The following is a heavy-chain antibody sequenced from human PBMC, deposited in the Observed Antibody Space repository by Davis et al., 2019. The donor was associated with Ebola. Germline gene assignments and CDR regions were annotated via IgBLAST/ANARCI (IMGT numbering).Heavy chain of an antibody. D-gene: IGHD5-12*01. CDR1: GGTFSNSA. V-gene: IGHV1-46*03. CDR3: TTPGGQDSGYDVFDI. Sequence: ASVKVSCKASGGTFSNSAFSWVRQAPGQGLEWMGMINPNDGRTIYAQKFQGRVTVTRDTSTTTVYMDLSSLRSEDTALYYCTTPGGQDSGYDVFDIWGQGTMVTVSS. J-gene: IGHJ3*02. CDR2: INPNDGRT.